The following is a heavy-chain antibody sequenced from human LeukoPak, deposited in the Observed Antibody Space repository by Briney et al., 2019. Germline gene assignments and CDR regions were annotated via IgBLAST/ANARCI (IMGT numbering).Heavy chain of an antibody. CDR2: IYYSGST. V-gene: IGHV4-59*01. D-gene: IGHD3-3*01. Sequence: SATLSLTGTVSGGSFSSYYWSWSRQPPGKGLEWIGYIYYSGSTNYNPSLKSRVTISVDTSKNQFPLKLSSVTAADTAVYYCARVKDYDFWSGYLYYFDYWGQGTLVTVSS. J-gene: IGHJ4*02. CDR1: GGSFSSYY. CDR3: ARVKDYDFWSGYLYYFDY.